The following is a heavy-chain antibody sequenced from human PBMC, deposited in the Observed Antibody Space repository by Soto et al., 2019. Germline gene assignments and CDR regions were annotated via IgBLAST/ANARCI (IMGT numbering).Heavy chain of an antibody. J-gene: IGHJ6*02. Sequence: QVQLVESGGGVVQPGRSLRLSCAASGFTFSSYGMHWVRQAPGKGLEWVAVIWYDGSNKYYADSVKGRFTISRDNSKNSLYLQMNSLGAEDAAVYYCAREGYDILTGYLAGYYYGMDVWGQGTTVTVSS. CDR2: IWYDGSNK. CDR1: GFTFSSYG. D-gene: IGHD3-9*01. CDR3: AREGYDILTGYLAGYYYGMDV. V-gene: IGHV3-33*01.